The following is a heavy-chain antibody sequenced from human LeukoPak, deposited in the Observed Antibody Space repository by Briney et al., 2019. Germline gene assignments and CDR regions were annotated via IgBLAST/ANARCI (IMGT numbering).Heavy chain of an antibody. D-gene: IGHD6-13*01. J-gene: IGHJ3*02. CDR3: ARDHGSSKEDDAFDI. V-gene: IGHV1-2*02. CDR2: INPNSGGT. Sequence: GASVKVSCKTSGYTFTSSGITWVRQAPGQGLKWMGWINPNSGGTNYAQKFQGRVTMTRDTSISTAYMELGSLRSEDTAVYYCARDHGSSKEDDAFDIWGQGTMVTVSS. CDR1: GYTFTSSG.